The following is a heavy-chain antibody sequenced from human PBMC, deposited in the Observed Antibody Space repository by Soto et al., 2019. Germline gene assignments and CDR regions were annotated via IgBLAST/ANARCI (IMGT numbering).Heavy chain of an antibody. J-gene: IGHJ4*02. D-gene: IGHD2-8*01. Sequence: PGGSLRLSCVASGFTFSSHAMGWLRQAPGTEPEWVAFVDGSGADTSYADSVKGRFTISRDNSEDTLYLHMNGLRAEDTGRYFCAKEIFAAAYAATSAFDLWGRGTLVTVSS. CDR3: AKEIFAAAYAATSAFDL. CDR1: GFTFSSHA. CDR2: VDGSGADT. V-gene: IGHV3-23*01.